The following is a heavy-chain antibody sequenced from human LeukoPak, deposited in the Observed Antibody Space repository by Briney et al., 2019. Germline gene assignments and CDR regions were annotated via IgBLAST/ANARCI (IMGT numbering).Heavy chain of an antibody. CDR3: AKGLLSNSQRGYFDC. J-gene: IGHJ4*02. V-gene: IGHV3-48*03. D-gene: IGHD1-26*01. Sequence: GGSLRLSCAASEFTFSSYEMNWIRQAPGKGLEWVSYISSSGSTIYYADSVKGRFTISRDNAKNSLYLQMNNLRIEDTAVYYCAKGLLSNSQRGYFDCWGQGALVSVSS. CDR1: EFTFSSYE. CDR2: ISSSGSTI.